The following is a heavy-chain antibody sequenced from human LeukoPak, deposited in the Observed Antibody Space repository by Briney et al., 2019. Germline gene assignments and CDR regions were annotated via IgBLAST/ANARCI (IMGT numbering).Heavy chain of an antibody. Sequence: QSGGSLRLSCGASGFTFTNYWMSWVRQAPGKGLEWVVNIKQDGSVKYYVDSVKGRFTISRDNAKNSVYLQMNSLRVEDTAVYYCARAKFGSDPNYYYYYYMDVWGKGTTVTISS. J-gene: IGHJ6*03. CDR3: ARAKFGSDPNYYYYYYMDV. CDR2: IKQDGSVK. CDR1: GFTFTNYW. D-gene: IGHD3-10*01. V-gene: IGHV3-7*01.